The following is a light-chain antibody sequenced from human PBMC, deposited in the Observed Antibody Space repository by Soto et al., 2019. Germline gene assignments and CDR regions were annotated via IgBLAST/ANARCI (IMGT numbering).Light chain of an antibody. CDR3: SSYTTTGTQV. V-gene: IGLV2-14*03. J-gene: IGLJ1*01. CDR2: DVS. CDR1: TSDVGGFDY. Sequence: QSVLNQPASVSGSPGQSITLSCTGTTSDVGGFDYVSWYQQHPGKAPKLMIFDVSNRPSGVSDRFSGSKSGNTASLTISGLQAQDEADYYCSSYTTTGTQVFGTGTKVTVL.